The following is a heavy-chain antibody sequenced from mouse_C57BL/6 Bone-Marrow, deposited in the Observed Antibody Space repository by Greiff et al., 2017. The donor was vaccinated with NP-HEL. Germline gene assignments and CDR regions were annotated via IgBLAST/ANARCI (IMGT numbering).Heavy chain of an antibody. D-gene: IGHD1-1*01. CDR2: FYPGSGSI. CDR1: GYTFTEYT. CDR3: EKHEVGPLRLFDY. Sequence: QVQLQQSGAELVKPGASVKLSCKASGYTFTEYTIHWVKQRSGQGLEWIGWFYPGSGSIKYNEKFKDKATLPADKSSSTVYMELSRLTSEDSAVYSCEKHEVGPLRLFDYWGQGTLVTVSA. J-gene: IGHJ3*01. V-gene: IGHV1-62-2*01.